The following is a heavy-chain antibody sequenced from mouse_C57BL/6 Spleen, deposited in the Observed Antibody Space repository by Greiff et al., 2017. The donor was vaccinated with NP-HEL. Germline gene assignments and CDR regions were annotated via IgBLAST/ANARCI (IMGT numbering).Heavy chain of an antibody. V-gene: IGHV1-72*01. Sequence: VQLQQSGAELVKPGASVKLSCKASGYTFTSYWMYWVKQRPGRGLEWIGRIDPNSGGTKYNEKFKSKATLTVDKPSSTAYMQLSSLTSEDSAVYSCARSDSSGYFLFAYWGQGTLVTVSA. J-gene: IGHJ3*01. CDR3: ARSDSSGYFLFAY. CDR1: GYTFTSYW. CDR2: IDPNSGGT. D-gene: IGHD3-2*02.